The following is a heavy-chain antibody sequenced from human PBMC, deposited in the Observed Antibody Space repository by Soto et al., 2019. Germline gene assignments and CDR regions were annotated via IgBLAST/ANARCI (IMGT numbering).Heavy chain of an antibody. Sequence: EVQLLESGGGLVQPGGSLRLSCAASGFTFSRHGMSWVRQAPGKGLEWVSALTSSGGTTYYADSVKGRVTISRDNSKNTMYLQMNRLMVDDTVVYYCAKVMGGCGTRCYFDYWGQGALVTVSS. J-gene: IGHJ4*02. CDR2: LTSSGGTT. CDR3: AKVMGGCGTRCYFDY. D-gene: IGHD1-26*01. CDR1: GFTFSRHG. V-gene: IGHV3-23*01.